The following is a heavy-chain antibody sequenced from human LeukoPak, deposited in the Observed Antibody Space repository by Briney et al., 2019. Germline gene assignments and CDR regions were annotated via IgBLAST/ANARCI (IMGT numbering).Heavy chain of an antibody. Sequence: GGSLRLSCAASGFTFSSYAMHWVRQAPGKGLEWVAVISYDGSNKYYADSVKGRFTISRDNSKNTLYLQMNSLKTEDTAVYYCTRDFIGGGYSNDVYYTADLWGQGTLVTVSS. CDR3: TRDFIGGGYSNDVYYTADL. V-gene: IGHV3-30-3*01. D-gene: IGHD3-16*01. J-gene: IGHJ5*02. CDR1: GFTFSSYA. CDR2: ISYDGSNK.